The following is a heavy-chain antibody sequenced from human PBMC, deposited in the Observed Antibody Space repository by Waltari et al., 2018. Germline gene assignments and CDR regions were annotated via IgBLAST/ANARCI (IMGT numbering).Heavy chain of an antibody. J-gene: IGHJ5*02. Sequence: QVQLQQWGAGLLKPSETLSLTCAVYGGSFRGYYWSWIRQPPGKGRDWIGEINHSGSTNYNPSLKSRVTISVDTSKNQFSLKLSSVTAADTAVYYCARGTLGYCSGGSCYSPYLARFDPWGQGTLVTVSS. CDR3: ARGTLGYCSGGSCYSPYLARFDP. CDR1: GGSFRGYY. V-gene: IGHV4-34*01. CDR2: INHSGST. D-gene: IGHD2-15*01.